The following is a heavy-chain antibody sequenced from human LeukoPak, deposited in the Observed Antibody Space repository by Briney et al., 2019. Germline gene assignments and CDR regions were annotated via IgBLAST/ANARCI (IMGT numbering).Heavy chain of an antibody. Sequence: PSETLSLTCTVSGGSISSSSYYWGWIRQPPGKGLEWIGSMYYSGSTYYNPSPKSRVTISIDTSKNQFSLKLSSVTAADTAVYYCARLRFPPANFFDYWGQGTLVTVSS. CDR1: GGSISSSSYY. J-gene: IGHJ4*02. V-gene: IGHV4-39*01. CDR2: MYYSGST. D-gene: IGHD6-25*01. CDR3: ARLRFPPANFFDY.